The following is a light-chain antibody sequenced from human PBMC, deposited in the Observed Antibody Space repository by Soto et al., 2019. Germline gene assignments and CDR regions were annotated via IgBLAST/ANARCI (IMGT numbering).Light chain of an antibody. CDR2: VAS. V-gene: IGKV1-12*01. CDR3: QQANSFPLT. CDR1: QVISSW. Sequence: DIQMTQSPSSVSASVGDRVTITCRASQVISSWLAWYQQKPGKAPKLLIYVASTLQTGVPSRFSGSGSATDFSLTISSLQPDDSATYFCQQANSFPLTFGGGTKVEIK. J-gene: IGKJ4*01.